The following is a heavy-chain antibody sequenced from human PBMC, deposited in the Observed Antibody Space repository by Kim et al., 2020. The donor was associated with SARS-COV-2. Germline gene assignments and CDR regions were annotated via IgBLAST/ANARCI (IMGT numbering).Heavy chain of an antibody. D-gene: IGHD6-19*01. Sequence: GGSLRLSCAASGFTFSSYGMHWVRQAPGKGLEWVAVIWYDGSNKYYADSVKGRFTISRDNSKNTLYLQMNSLRAEDTAVYYCARGHMNPAIGSGWYYHAFDIWGQGTMVTVSS. J-gene: IGHJ3*02. CDR3: ARGHMNPAIGSGWYYHAFDI. CDR2: IWYDGSNK. CDR1: GFTFSSYG. V-gene: IGHV3-33*01.